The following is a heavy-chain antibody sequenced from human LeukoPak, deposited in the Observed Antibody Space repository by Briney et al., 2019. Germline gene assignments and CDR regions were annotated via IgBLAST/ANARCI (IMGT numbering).Heavy chain of an antibody. CDR3: ASHYDFWSGYPRRFDY. CDR2: ISSSSSYI. Sequence: GGSLRLSCAASGFTFSSYSMNWVRQAPGKGLEWVSSISSSSSYIYYADSVKGRFTISRDNAKNSLYLQMNSLRAEDTAVYYCASHYDFWSGYPRRFDYWGQGTLVTVSS. J-gene: IGHJ4*02. V-gene: IGHV3-21*01. D-gene: IGHD3-3*01. CDR1: GFTFSSYS.